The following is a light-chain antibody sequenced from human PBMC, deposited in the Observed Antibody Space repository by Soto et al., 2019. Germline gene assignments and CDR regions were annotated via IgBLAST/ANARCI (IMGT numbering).Light chain of an antibody. CDR3: QQSYSTPQT. J-gene: IGKJ1*01. CDR2: AAS. V-gene: IGKV1-39*01. Sequence: DIQMTQSLSSLSASVGDRVTITCRASQSISSYLNWYQQKPGKAPKLLIYAASSLQSGVPSRFSGSGSGTDFTLTISSLQPEDFATYYCQQSYSTPQTFGQGTRWIS. CDR1: QSISSY.